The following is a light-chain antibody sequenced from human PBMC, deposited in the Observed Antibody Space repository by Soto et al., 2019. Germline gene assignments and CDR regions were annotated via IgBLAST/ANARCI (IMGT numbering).Light chain of an antibody. CDR1: SSDVGSYTI. V-gene: IGLV2-23*01. J-gene: IGLJ1*01. CDR3: HSYAGSKSYV. Sequence: QSVLTQPASMSGSPGQSITISCTGTSSDVGSYTIVSWYQQHPGKAPKLLIYEGSERPSGVSSRFSASESGNRASLTISGLQAEDEADYYCHSYAGSKSYVFGIGTKATVL. CDR2: EGS.